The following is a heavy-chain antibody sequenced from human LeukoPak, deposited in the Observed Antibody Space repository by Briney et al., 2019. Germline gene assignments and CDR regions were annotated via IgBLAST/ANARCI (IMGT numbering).Heavy chain of an antibody. Sequence: SETLSLTCAVSDDSFSSDYWTWIRQPPGNGLKWFGYISYIGSTNYTPSLKSRVTISIDTSKNQFSLKLSSVTAADTAVYYCARDLVTVTKGFDIWGQGTMVSVSS. CDR1: DDSFSSDY. CDR3: ARDLVTVTKGFDI. V-gene: IGHV4-59*01. J-gene: IGHJ3*02. CDR2: ISYIGST. D-gene: IGHD4-17*01.